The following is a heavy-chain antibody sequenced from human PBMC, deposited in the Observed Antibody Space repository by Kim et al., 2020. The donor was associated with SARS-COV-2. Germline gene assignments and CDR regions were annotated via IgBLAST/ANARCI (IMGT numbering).Heavy chain of an antibody. D-gene: IGHD6-6*01. J-gene: IGHJ4*02. V-gene: IGHV3-33*01. Sequence: YADAVKGRFTISRDNSKRTLYLQMNSLRAEDTAVYFCARERAPYSSSFVDYWGQGTLVTVSS. CDR3: ARERAPYSSSFVDY.